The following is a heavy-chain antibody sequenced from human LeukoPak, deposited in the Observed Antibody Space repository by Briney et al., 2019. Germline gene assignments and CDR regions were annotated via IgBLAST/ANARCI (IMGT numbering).Heavy chain of an antibody. CDR1: GFTFSSYS. V-gene: IGHV3-21*01. CDR3: ARDRRYYYGSGSYPHFDY. J-gene: IGHJ4*02. D-gene: IGHD3-10*01. Sequence: GGSLRLSCAASGFTFSSYSMNWVRQAPGKGLEWVSSISSSSSYIYYADSVKGRLTISRDNAKNSLYLQMNSLRAEDTAVYYCARDRRYYYGSGSYPHFDYWGQGTLVTVSS. CDR2: ISSSSSYI.